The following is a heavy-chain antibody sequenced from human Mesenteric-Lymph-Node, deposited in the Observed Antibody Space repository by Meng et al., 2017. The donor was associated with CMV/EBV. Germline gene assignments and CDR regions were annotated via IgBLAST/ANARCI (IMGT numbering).Heavy chain of an antibody. Sequence: SFRGYSWGAPPRPPGKGLEWIGDINHSGSTNYSLSLKSRVTISVDTSKKQFSLKLSSVTAADTAVYYCARRGRVDYGDYVPYWYFDLWGRGTLVTVSS. D-gene: IGHD4-17*01. CDR3: ARRGRVDYGDYVPYWYFDL. CDR1: SFRGYS. V-gene: IGHV4-34*01. J-gene: IGHJ2*01. CDR2: INHSGST.